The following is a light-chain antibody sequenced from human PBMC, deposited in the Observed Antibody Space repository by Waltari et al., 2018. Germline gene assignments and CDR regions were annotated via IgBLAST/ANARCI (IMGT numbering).Light chain of an antibody. CDR3: QQYNNWSIT. CDR1: QSVSSN. Sequence: EIVMTQSPATLSVSPGERATLPCRASQSVSSNLAWYQQKPGQDPSLLIYGASTRATGIPARFSGSGSGTEFTLTISSLQSEDFAVYYCQQYNNWSITFGQGTRLEIK. J-gene: IGKJ5*01. V-gene: IGKV3-15*01. CDR2: GAS.